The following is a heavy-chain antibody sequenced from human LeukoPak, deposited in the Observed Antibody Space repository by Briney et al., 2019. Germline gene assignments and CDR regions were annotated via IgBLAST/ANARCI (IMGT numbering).Heavy chain of an antibody. CDR3: ARTTEGGYTYNYFYYYYMDV. J-gene: IGHJ6*03. CDR2: IYYSGST. D-gene: IGHD5-18*01. Sequence: SETLSLTCIVSGGSISSYYWSWIRQPPGKGLEWIGYIYYSGSTNYNPSLKSRISISVDTSKNQFSLKLSSVTAADTAVYYCARTTEGGYTYNYFYYYYMDVWGKGTTVTISS. V-gene: IGHV4-59*01. CDR1: GGSISSYY.